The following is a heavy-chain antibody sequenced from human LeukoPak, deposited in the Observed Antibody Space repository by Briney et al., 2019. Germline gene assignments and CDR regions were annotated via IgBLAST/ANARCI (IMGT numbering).Heavy chain of an antibody. J-gene: IGHJ6*02. V-gene: IGHV3-21*01. CDR1: GFTFSGYS. CDR2: ISSSSSYI. Sequence: AGGSLRLSCAASGFTFSGYSMNWVRQAPGKGLEWVSSISSSSSYIYYADSVKGRFTISRDNAKNSLYLQMNSLRAEDTAVYYCARDWGWGIVATKQGIYGMDVWGQGTTVTVSS. D-gene: IGHD5-12*01. CDR3: ARDWGWGIVATKQGIYGMDV.